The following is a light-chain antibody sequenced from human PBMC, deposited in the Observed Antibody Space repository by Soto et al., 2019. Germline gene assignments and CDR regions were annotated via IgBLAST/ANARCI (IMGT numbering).Light chain of an antibody. J-gene: IGLJ2*01. V-gene: IGLV1-40*01. CDR1: SSNIGAGYD. CDR2: GNS. CDR3: QSYESSLSGVV. Sequence: QSVLTQPPSVSGAPGQRVTISCTGSSSNIGAGYDVHWYQQLPGTAPKLLIYGNSNRPSGVPDRFSGSKSGTSASLAITGLQAEEEADYYCQSYESSLSGVVFGGGTKLTVL.